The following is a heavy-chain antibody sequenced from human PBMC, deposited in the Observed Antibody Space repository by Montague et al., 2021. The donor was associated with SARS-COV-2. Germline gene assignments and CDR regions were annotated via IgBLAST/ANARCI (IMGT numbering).Heavy chain of an antibody. Sequence: SETLSLNCAVYGGSFSGYYWTWIRQSPGKGLEWIAEINHSGTTNYNFNPSLRSRVTISVDTSKSQFSLKLSSVTATDTGVYYCARWDPQTLTLIGLRGKSASDYWGQGTLVTVSS. CDR1: GGSFSGYY. D-gene: IGHD4-23*01. CDR2: INHSGTT. V-gene: IGHV4-34*01. CDR3: ARWDPQTLTLIGLRGKSASDY. J-gene: IGHJ4*02.